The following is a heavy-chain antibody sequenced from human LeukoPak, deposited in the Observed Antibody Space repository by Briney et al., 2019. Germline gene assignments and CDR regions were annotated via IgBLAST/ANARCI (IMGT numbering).Heavy chain of an antibody. J-gene: IGHJ6*02. Sequence: GGSLRLSCAASGFSFGDYGMSWVRQVPGKGLEWVSGINWSGGSTGYADSVKGRFTISRDNAKNSLFLQMNSLRAEDTAFYYCASEGYCSTTSCAYAMDVWGQGTTLTVSS. D-gene: IGHD2-2*01. CDR3: ASEGYCSTTSCAYAMDV. V-gene: IGHV3-20*04. CDR1: GFSFGDYG. CDR2: INWSGGST.